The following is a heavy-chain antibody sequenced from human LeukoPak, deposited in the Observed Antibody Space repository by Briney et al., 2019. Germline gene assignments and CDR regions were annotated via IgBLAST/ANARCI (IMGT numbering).Heavy chain of an antibody. CDR1: GGSISSGGYY. V-gene: IGHV4-31*03. D-gene: IGHD3-3*01. CDR3: ARGEYYDFWSGYYNGFDY. Sequence: PSQTLSLTCTVSGGSISSGGYYWSWIRQHPGKGLEWIGYIYYSGSTNYNPSLKSRVTISVDTSKNQFSLKLSSVTAADTAVYYCARGEYYDFWSGYYNGFDYWGQGTLVTVSS. CDR2: IYYSGST. J-gene: IGHJ4*02.